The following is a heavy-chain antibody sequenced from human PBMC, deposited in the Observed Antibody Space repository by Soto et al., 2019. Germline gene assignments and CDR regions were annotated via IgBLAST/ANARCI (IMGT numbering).Heavy chain of an antibody. D-gene: IGHD3-16*01. CDR1: GYTFTSYY. J-gene: IGHJ6*02. CDR3: ARGRGDDEYYYCMDV. V-gene: IGHV1-46*01. CDR2: INPSGGST. Sequence: ASVKVSCKASGYTFTSYYMHWVRQAPGQGLEWMGIINPSGGSTSYAQKFQGRVTMTRDTSTSTVYMELSSLRSEDTAVYYCARGRGDDEYYYCMDVWGQGTTVTVSS.